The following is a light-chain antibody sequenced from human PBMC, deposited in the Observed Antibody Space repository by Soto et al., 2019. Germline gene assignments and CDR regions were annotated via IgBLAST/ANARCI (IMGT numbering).Light chain of an antibody. V-gene: IGKV3-20*01. J-gene: IGKJ1*01. CDR1: QSVDSSY. CDR2: GAS. Sequence: MVWTKSSGPLSLKKGGRATLSYRASQSVDSSYLAWYHQRPGQAPRLLIYGASSRATGIPDRFSGSGSVTDFTLTISRLEPEDFAVYYCQQYGSSGTFGQGTKVDIK. CDR3: QQYGSSGT.